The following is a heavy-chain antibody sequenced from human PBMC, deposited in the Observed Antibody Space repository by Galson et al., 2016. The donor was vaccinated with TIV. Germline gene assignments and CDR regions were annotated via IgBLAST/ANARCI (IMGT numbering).Heavy chain of an antibody. Sequence: SLRLSCAASGFAFSNNDMHWVRQATGKGLEWVSGIGTAGDTYYEGSVKGRFTISRENAKNSLYLQMNSLKAGDTAVYYCAREALFGYYYMGVWGKGTTVTVSS. V-gene: IGHV3-13*01. J-gene: IGHJ6*03. CDR3: AREALFGYYYMGV. D-gene: IGHD3-3*01. CDR2: IGTAGDT. CDR1: GFAFSNND.